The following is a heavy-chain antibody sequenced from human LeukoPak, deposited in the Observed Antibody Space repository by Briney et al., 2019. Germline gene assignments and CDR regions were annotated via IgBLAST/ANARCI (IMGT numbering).Heavy chain of an antibody. J-gene: IGHJ6*03. CDR2: IYSGGST. V-gene: IGHV3-53*01. CDR3: ARDSRSPHYMAV. CDR1: GCTVSSNY. Sequence: GSLTLTCAASGCTVSSNYRSWIRQPPGKGLEWVSVIYSGGSTYYADSVKGRFTISRDNSKNTLYLHMNSLRAEDTAVYYCARDSRSPHYMAVWGKGTTVTVSS.